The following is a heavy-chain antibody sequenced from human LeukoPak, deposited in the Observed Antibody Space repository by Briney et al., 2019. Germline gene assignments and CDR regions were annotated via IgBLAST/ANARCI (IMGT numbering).Heavy chain of an antibody. J-gene: IGHJ4*02. CDR1: GFTFSSYA. CDR2: ISYDGNNK. Sequence: GGSLRLSCAASGFTFSSYAMNWVRQAPGKGLEWVAVISYDGNNKYYADSVKGRLTISRDNSKNTLYLQMNSLRAEDTAVYFCAREPHSSGSYYAFDYWGQGALVTVSS. V-gene: IGHV3-30*01. CDR3: AREPHSSGSYYAFDY. D-gene: IGHD1-26*01.